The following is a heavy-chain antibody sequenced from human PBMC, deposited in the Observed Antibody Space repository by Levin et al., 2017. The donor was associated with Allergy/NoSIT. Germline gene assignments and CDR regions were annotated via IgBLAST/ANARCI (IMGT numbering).Heavy chain of an antibody. CDR2: INPNSGGT. Sequence: GESLKISCKASGYTFTGYYMHWVRQAPGQGLEWMGRINPNSGGTNYAQKFQGRVTMTRDTSISTAYMELSRLRSDDTAVYYCARGTSGVVAATPFDYWGQGTLVTVSS. J-gene: IGHJ4*02. CDR3: ARGTSGVVAATPFDY. D-gene: IGHD2-15*01. V-gene: IGHV1-2*06. CDR1: GYTFTGYY.